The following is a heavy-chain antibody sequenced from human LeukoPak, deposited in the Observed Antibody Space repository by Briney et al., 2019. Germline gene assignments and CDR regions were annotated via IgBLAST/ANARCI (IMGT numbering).Heavy chain of an antibody. V-gene: IGHV4-59*01. CDR3: ASAHLSHYMDV. J-gene: IGHJ6*03. D-gene: IGHD2/OR15-2a*01. CDR2: IYYSGST. Sequence: SETLSLTCTVSGGSISSYYWSWIRQPPGKGLEWIGYIYYSGSTNYNPSLKSRVTISVDTSKNQFSLKLSSVTAADTAVYYCASAHLSHYMDVWGKGTTVTVSS. CDR1: GGSISSYY.